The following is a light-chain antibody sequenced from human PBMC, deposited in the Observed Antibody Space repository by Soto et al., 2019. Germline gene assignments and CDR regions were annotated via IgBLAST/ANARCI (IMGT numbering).Light chain of an antibody. CDR3: QQADSFPLT. CDR2: AAS. J-gene: IGKJ4*01. CDR1: QEISSW. V-gene: IGKV1D-12*01. Sequence: DLQMTQSPSSVSASVGDRVIITCRASQEISSWLAWYQQKAGEAPKLLIFAASRLHSGVPSRFSGSGSGTDFTLTITNLQPEDFATYYCQQADSFPLTFGGGTKVEIK.